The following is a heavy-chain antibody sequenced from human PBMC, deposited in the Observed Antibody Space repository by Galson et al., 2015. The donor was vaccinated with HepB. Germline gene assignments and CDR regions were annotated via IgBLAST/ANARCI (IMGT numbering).Heavy chain of an antibody. CDR3: ATGRGFLLRY. CDR2: ITTDGST. Sequence: SLRLSCAASGFTVSSDYVHWVRQAPRKGLGWVSVITTDGSTYYADSVKGRFTISRDSSKNTVSLQMNSLRADDTAVYYCATGRGFLLRYWGQGTLVTVSS. CDR1: GFTVSSDY. V-gene: IGHV3-53*01. J-gene: IGHJ4*02. D-gene: IGHD3-22*01.